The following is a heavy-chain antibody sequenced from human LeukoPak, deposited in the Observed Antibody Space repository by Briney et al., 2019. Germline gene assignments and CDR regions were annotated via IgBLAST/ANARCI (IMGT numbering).Heavy chain of an antibody. CDR2: IYYSGST. V-gene: IGHV4-39*07. CDR1: GGSISSSSYY. D-gene: IGHD3-10*01. J-gene: IGHJ4*02. Sequence: SETLSLTCTVSGGSISSSSYYWGWIRQPPGKGLEWIGCIYYSGSTYYNPSLKSRVTISVDTSKNQFSLKLSSVTAADTAVYYCARDRGGVWFGELLPPPFDYWGQGTLVTVSS. CDR3: ARDRGGVWFGELLPPPFDY.